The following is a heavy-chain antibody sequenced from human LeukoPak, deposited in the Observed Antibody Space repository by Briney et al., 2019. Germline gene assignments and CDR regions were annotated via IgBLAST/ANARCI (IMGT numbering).Heavy chain of an antibody. J-gene: IGHJ6*02. V-gene: IGHV4-59*13. CDR3: ARYHPTGSSLDV. Sequence: PETLSLTCNVSGGSINYYYWSWIRQPPGKGLEWIGHIYYTGSTNYNPSLKSRVTISIDTSKNQFSLKLTSVTATDTAVYFCARYHPTGSSLDVWGQGTTVTVSS. D-gene: IGHD1-1*01. CDR1: GGSINYYY. CDR2: IYYTGST.